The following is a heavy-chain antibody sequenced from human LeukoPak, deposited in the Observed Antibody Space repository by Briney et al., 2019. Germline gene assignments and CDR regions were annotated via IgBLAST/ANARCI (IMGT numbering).Heavy chain of an antibody. CDR2: IFYSGST. J-gene: IGHJ4*02. Sequence: SETLSLPCTVSGGPISSSHYYWGSIRQPPGKGLEWNESIFYSGSTYNSPSLKSRVTIFVETSKNQFSLKLTSVTASDTAVYYCARQKSDQYYHDSGSRSFDYWGQGILVTVSS. V-gene: IGHV4-39*01. CDR3: ARQKSDQYYHDSGSRSFDY. D-gene: IGHD3-10*01. CDR1: GGPISSSHYY.